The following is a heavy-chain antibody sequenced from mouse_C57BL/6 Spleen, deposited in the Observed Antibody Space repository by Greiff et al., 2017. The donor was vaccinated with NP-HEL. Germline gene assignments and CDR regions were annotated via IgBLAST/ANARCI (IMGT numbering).Heavy chain of an antibody. CDR3: ARMATVVGAMDY. CDR2: IYPGDGDT. CDR1: GYAFSSYW. Sequence: VQLQQSGAELVKPGASVKISCKASGYAFSSYWMNWVKQRPGKGLEWIGQIYPGDGDTNYNEKLQGKATLTADKSSSTAYMQLSSLTSEDSAVYFCARMATVVGAMDYWGQGTSVTVSS. V-gene: IGHV1-80*01. J-gene: IGHJ4*01. D-gene: IGHD1-1*01.